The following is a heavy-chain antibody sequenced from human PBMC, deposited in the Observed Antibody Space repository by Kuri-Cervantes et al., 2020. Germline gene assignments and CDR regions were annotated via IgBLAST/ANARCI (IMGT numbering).Heavy chain of an antibody. CDR3: ARGLEGRYDFWSGYSYYYYMDV. CDR2: IYHSGST. V-gene: IGHV4-39*07. J-gene: IGHJ6*03. Sequence: GSLRLSCSVSGGSISSSSYYWGWIRQPPGKGLEWIGSIYHSGSTYYNPSLKSRVTISVDTSKNQFSLKLSSVTAADTAVYYCARGLEGRYDFWSGYSYYYYMDVWGKGTTVTVSS. D-gene: IGHD3-3*01. CDR1: GGSISSSSYY.